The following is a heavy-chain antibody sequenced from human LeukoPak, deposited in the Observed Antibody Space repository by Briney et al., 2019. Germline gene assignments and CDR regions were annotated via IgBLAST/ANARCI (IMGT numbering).Heavy chain of an antibody. D-gene: IGHD1-26*01. CDR1: GYTFTGYY. Sequence: ASVKVSCKASGYTFTGYYMHWVRQAPGQGLEWMGWINPNSGGTNYAQKFQGRVTMTRDTSISTAYMELSRLRSDDTAVYYCAKSTVEWELPPYFGYWGQGTLVTVSS. CDR3: AKSTVEWELPPYFGY. V-gene: IGHV1-2*02. J-gene: IGHJ4*02. CDR2: INPNSGGT.